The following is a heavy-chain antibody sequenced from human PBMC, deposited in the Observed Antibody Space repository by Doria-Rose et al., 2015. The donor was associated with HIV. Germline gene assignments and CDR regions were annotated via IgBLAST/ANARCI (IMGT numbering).Heavy chain of an antibody. CDR3: ARIKSSRWYHKYYFDF. CDR1: GVSLSSPGMG. V-gene: IGHV2-26*01. Sequence: QITLKESGPALVKPTETPTLTCTVSGVSLSSPGMGVSWIRQPPGKALEWLANIFSDDERSYKMSLTSRLTISRRTSKSQVVLTMADMDPVDTATYYCARIKSSRWYHKYYFDFWGQGTLVIVSA. CDR2: IFSDDER. D-gene: IGHD6-13*01. J-gene: IGHJ4*02.